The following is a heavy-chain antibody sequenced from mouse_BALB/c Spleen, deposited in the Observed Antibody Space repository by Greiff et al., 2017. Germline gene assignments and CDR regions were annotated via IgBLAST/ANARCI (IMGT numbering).Heavy chain of an antibody. CDR1: GYTFSSYW. J-gene: IGHJ3*01. V-gene: IGHV1-9*01. CDR3: ARRGGNYVDWFAY. D-gene: IGHD2-1*01. Sequence: VQLQQSGAELMKPGASVKISCKATGYTFSSYWIEWVKQRPGHGLEWIGEILPGSGSTNYNEKFKGKATFTADTSSNTAYMQLSSLTSEDSAVYYCARRGGNYVDWFAYWGQGTLVTVSA. CDR2: ILPGSGST.